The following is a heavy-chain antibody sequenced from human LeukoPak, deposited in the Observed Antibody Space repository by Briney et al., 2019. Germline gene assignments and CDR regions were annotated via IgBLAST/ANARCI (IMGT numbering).Heavy chain of an antibody. CDR1: GGTFGNFA. CDR3: ARGNGDYGGRLGGYFDL. Sequence: SVKVSCKAAGGTFGNFAITWVRQAPGQGLEWMGRITPSLNIADYTQRFQDRVTITADTSTNTVYMELSRLRSEDTAVYYCARGNGDYGGRLGGYFDLWGRGTLVTVSS. CDR2: ITPSLNIA. D-gene: IGHD4-17*01. J-gene: IGHJ2*01. V-gene: IGHV1-69*04.